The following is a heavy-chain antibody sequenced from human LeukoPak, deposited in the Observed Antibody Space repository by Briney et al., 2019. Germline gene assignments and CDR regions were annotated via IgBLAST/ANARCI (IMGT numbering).Heavy chain of an antibody. Sequence: GGSLRLSCGGSGFIFSSYAINWVRQTPGKGLEWLSAISNDGRHMYYTDSVKGRFTTSRDNSRNTVYLQMNSLRVEDTAVYYCATVMGSSPSTAYFAYWGQGTLVTVSS. CDR1: GFIFSSYA. D-gene: IGHD6-6*01. J-gene: IGHJ4*02. CDR3: ATVMGSSPSTAYFAY. V-gene: IGHV3-23*01. CDR2: ISNDGRHM.